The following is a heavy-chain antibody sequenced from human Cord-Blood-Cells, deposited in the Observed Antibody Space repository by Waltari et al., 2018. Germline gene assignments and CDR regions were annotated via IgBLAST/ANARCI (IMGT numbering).Heavy chain of an antibody. CDR3: ASQVVYAMRVRSYGMDV. Sequence: QVQLVQSGAELKKPGSSVKVSCKASGGTFISYAISWVRQAPGQGLEWMGGIIPIFGTANYAQKFQGRVTITADESTSTAYMELSSLRSEDTAVYYCASQVVYAMRVRSYGMDVWGQGTTVTVSS. D-gene: IGHD2-8*02. CDR1: GGTFISYA. CDR2: IIPIFGTA. J-gene: IGHJ6*02. V-gene: IGHV1-69*01.